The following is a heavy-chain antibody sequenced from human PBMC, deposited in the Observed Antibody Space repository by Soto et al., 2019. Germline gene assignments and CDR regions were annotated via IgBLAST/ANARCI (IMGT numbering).Heavy chain of an antibody. Sequence: PSETLSLTCTVSGGSISGSNYYWGWIRQPPGKGLEYIGTIFYSGSTNYNPSLKSRVTMSADTSKNQFSLKLTSVSAADTAMYYCVRRSDSALDYWGQGTLVTVSS. CDR3: VRRSDSALDY. CDR1: GGSISGSNYY. J-gene: IGHJ4*01. D-gene: IGHD3-22*01. V-gene: IGHV4-39*01. CDR2: IFYSGST.